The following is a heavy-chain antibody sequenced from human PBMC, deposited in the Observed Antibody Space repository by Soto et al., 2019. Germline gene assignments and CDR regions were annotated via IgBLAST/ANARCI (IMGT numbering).Heavy chain of an antibody. V-gene: IGHV1-18*04. CDR1: GYTFTGYY. Sequence: ASVKVSCKASGYTFTGYYMHWVRQAPGQGLEWMGWINPYNGNTNYAQKLQGRVTMTTDTSTSTAYMELRSLRSDDTAVYYCARDLLGYCSSTSCPEGWAYYYYGMDVWGQGTTVTVSS. CDR2: INPYNGNT. D-gene: IGHD2-2*01. J-gene: IGHJ6*02. CDR3: ARDLLGYCSSTSCPEGWAYYYYGMDV.